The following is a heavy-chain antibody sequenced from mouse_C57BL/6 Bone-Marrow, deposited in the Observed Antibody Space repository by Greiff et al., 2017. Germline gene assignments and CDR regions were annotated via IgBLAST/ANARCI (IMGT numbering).Heavy chain of an antibody. CDR3: ARHRGTTVVDYFDY. J-gene: IGHJ2*01. V-gene: IGHV5-15*01. D-gene: IGHD1-1*01. CDR2: ISNLAYSI. Sequence: EVTVVESGGGLVQPGGSLKLSCAASGFTFSDYGMAWVRQAPRKGPEWVAFISNLAYSIYYADTVTGRFTISRENAKNTLYLEMSSLRSEDTAMYYCARHRGTTVVDYFDYWGQGTTLTVSS. CDR1: GFTFSDYG.